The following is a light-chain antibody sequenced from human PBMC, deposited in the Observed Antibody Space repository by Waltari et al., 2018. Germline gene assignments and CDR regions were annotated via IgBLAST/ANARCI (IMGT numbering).Light chain of an antibody. CDR2: EVS. CDR3: SSYAGSDLV. V-gene: IGLV2-8*01. J-gene: IGLJ2*01. Sequence: QSALTQPPSASGSPGQSVTISCTGTSSDVGGYNYVSWYQQHPGKAPKLMIYEVSKRPSGVPDRFSGPKSGNTASLTVSGLQAEDEADYYCSSYAGSDLVFGGGTKLTVL. CDR1: SSDVGGYNY.